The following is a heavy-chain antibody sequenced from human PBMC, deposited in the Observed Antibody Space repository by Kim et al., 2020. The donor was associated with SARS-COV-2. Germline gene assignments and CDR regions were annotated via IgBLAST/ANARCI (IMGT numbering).Heavy chain of an antibody. Sequence: SETLSLTCTVSGGSISSGGYYWSWIRQHPGMGLEWIGYIYYSGSTYDNPSLKSRVTISVDTSKNQFSLKLSSVTAADTAVYYCARASLTMIVVVGAFDIWGQGTMVTVSS. CDR2: IYYSGST. J-gene: IGHJ3*02. V-gene: IGHV4-31*03. CDR1: GGSISSGGYY. D-gene: IGHD3-22*01. CDR3: ARASLTMIVVVGAFDI.